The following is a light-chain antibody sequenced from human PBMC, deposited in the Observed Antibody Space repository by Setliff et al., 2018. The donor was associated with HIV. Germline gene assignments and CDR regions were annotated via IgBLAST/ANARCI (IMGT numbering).Light chain of an antibody. CDR3: QQSYNIPRT. J-gene: IGKJ1*01. CDR2: GAS. CDR1: QTIYTY. V-gene: IGKV1-39*01. Sequence: DIQLTQSPSSLFASVGDRVTITCRASQTIYTYLNWYQLKPGQAPNLLVYGASSLQSGVPSRFSGSGSETDFSLTITRLQPEDLGTYYCQQSYNIPRTVGQGTKVDIK.